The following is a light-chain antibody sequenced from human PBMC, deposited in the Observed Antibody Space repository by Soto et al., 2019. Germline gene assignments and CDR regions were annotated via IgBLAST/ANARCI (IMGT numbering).Light chain of an antibody. CDR2: AAS. Sequence: DIQMTQSPSSLSASVGDRVTITCRASQSISSFLNWYQQKPGKAPRLLIYAASSLQSGVPSRFSASGSGTDFTLTISSLQPEDFATYYCQQSYSTPATFGQGTKVEL. CDR3: QQSYSTPAT. V-gene: IGKV1-39*01. CDR1: QSISSF. J-gene: IGKJ1*01.